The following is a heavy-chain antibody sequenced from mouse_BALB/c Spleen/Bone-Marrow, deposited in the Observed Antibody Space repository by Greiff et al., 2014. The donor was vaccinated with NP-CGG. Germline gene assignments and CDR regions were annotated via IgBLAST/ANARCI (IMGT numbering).Heavy chain of an antibody. V-gene: IGHV14-1*02. D-gene: IGHD2-1*01. Sequence: VQLQQSGAELVRPGALVKLSCKASGFNIKDYYMHWVKQRPEQGLEWIGWIDPENGNTIYDPKFQGKASITADASSNTAYLQRSSRTSEDTAFYYGAGGNYRFAYWGQGTRVTVSA. CDR1: GFNIKDYY. CDR3: AGGNYRFAY. CDR2: IDPENGNT. J-gene: IGHJ3*01.